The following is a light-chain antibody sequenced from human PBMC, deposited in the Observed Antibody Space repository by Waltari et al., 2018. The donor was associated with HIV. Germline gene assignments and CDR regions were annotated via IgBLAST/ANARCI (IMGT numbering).Light chain of an antibody. Sequence: SVLTQPPSASGTPGQSVTLPCSGSSSNIGSHPVNWYQPLPGTAPNLLIYRNNERPSGVPDRFSGSKSGTSASLAISGLQSEDEADYYCAAWDDTLNGPVFGGGTKLTVL. CDR1: SSNIGSHP. CDR3: AAWDDTLNGPV. CDR2: RNN. J-gene: IGLJ3*02. V-gene: IGLV1-44*01.